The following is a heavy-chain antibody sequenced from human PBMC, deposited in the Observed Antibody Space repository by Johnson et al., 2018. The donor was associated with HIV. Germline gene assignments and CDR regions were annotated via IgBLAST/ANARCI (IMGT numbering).Heavy chain of an antibody. CDR1: GFTFSSYA. CDR3: ARGSRYTYDNDDASLLHAFDF. CDR2: ISYDGSEK. V-gene: IGHV3-30*04. D-gene: IGHD3-22*01. J-gene: IGHJ3*01. Sequence: QVQLVESGGGVVQPGRSLRLSCAASGFTFSSYAMHSVRQAPGKGLEWVAVISYDGSEKYFADSVKGRFTISRDSSKNTLYLQMHSLRAEDTAVYYCARGSRYTYDNDDASLLHAFDFWGQGTMVTVSS.